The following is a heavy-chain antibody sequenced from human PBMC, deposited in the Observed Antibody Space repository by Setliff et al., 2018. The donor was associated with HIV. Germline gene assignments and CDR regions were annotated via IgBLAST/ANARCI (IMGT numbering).Heavy chain of an antibody. CDR2: INPSGGST. CDR3: ARRGVPQQIDLDS. D-gene: IGHD3-10*01. V-gene: IGHV1-46*01. CDR1: GYTFTSYY. Sequence: ASVTVSCKASGYTFTSYYIHWVRQAPGQGLEWMGRINPSGGSTSYAQKFQGRVTMTRDTSTSTVYMELSSLRSEDTAMYHCARRGVPQQIDLDSWGHGTLVTVSS. J-gene: IGHJ5*01.